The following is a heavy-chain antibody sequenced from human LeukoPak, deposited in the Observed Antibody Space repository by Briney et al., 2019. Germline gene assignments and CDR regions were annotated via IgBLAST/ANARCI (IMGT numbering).Heavy chain of an antibody. J-gene: IGHJ6*03. Sequence: ASVKVSCKASGYTFTSYDINWVRQATGQGLEWMGWMNPNSGNTGYAQKFQGRVTITRNTSISTAYMELSSLRSEDTAVYYCARGDYGSRGAYYYYYMDVWGKGTTVTVSS. CDR1: GYTFTSYD. CDR3: ARGDYGSRGAYYYYYMDV. D-gene: IGHD3-10*01. CDR2: MNPNSGNT. V-gene: IGHV1-8*03.